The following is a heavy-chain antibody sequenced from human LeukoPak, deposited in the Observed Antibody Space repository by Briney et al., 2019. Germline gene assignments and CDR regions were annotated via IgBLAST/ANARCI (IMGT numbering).Heavy chain of an antibody. CDR3: AREHIVVVTAGYMDV. D-gene: IGHD2-21*02. CDR2: INWNGGST. CDR1: GFTFDDYG. J-gene: IGHJ6*03. Sequence: PGGSLRLSCAASGFTFDDYGMSWVRQARGKGLEWVSGINWNGGSTGYADSVKGRFTISRDNAKNSLYLQMNSLRAEDTALYYCAREHIVVVTAGYMDVWGKGTTVTVSS. V-gene: IGHV3-20*04.